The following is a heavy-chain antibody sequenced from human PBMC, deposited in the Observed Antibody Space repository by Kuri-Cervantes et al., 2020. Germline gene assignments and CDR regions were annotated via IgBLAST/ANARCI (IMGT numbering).Heavy chain of an antibody. CDR1: GFTFSSYA. Sequence: ETLSLTCAASGFTFSSYAMSWVRQAPGKGLVWVSRINSDGSSTSYVDSVKGRFAISRDNAKNTLYLQMNSLRAEDTAVYYCASNGYGDPFDYWGQGTLVTVSS. D-gene: IGHD4-17*01. J-gene: IGHJ4*02. V-gene: IGHV3-74*01. CDR3: ASNGYGDPFDY. CDR2: INSDGSST.